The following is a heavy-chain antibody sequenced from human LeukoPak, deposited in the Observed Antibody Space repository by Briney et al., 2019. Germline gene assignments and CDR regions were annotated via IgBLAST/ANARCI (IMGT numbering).Heavy chain of an antibody. CDR3: ANLPVYCSSTSCRVFDI. D-gene: IGHD2-2*01. CDR2: IKSDGSST. CDR1: GFTFSSYW. V-gene: IGHV3-74*01. Sequence: GESLRLSCAASGFTFSSYWMHWVRQGPGKGLVWVSRIKSDGSSTNYADSVKGRFTISRDNSKNTLYLQMNSLRAEDTAVYYCANLPVYCSSTSCRVFDIWGQGTMVTVSS. J-gene: IGHJ3*02.